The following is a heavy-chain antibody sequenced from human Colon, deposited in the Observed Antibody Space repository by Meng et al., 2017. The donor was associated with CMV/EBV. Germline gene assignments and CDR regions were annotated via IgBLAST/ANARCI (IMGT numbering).Heavy chain of an antibody. D-gene: IGHD3-10*01. CDR1: GGSISGHY. CDR3: GRAGARGVPIDV. J-gene: IGHJ1*01. V-gene: IGHV4-4*07. Sequence: QEQRQEPGPGLGKPSETLSLPRPVSGGSISGHYWTWIRRPAGEGLQWLGRIYSNGRIDENYSLRSRVTISVDTSKNQLSLRLTSVTAADTAVYYCGRAGARGVPIDVWGRGTLVTVSS. CDR2: IYSNGRI.